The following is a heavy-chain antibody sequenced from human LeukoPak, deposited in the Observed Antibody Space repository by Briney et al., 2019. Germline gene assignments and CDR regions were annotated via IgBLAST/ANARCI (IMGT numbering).Heavy chain of an antibody. V-gene: IGHV3-30*18. CDR1: GFTFSSYG. CDR3: AKGITVQFNWFDP. D-gene: IGHD1-1*01. Sequence: GRFLRLSCAASGFTFSSYGMHWVRQAPGKGLEWVAVISYDGSNKFYADSVKGRFTISRDNSENTLYLQMTSLRAEDTAVYYCAKGITVQFNWFDPWGQGTLVTVSS. CDR2: ISYDGSNK. J-gene: IGHJ5*02.